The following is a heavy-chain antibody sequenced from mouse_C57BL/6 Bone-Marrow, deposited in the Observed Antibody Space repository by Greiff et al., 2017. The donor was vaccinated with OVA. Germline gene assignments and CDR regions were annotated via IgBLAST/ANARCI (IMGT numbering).Heavy chain of an antibody. D-gene: IGHD2-3*01. CDR1: GFTFSSYA. Sequence: EVKVVESGEGLVKPGGSLKLSCAASGFTFSSYAMSWVRQTPEKRLEWVAYISSGGDYIYYADTVKGRFTISRDNARNTLYLQMSSLKSEDTAMYYCTRADGYPSWFAYWGQGTLVTVSA. J-gene: IGHJ3*01. CDR3: TRADGYPSWFAY. CDR2: ISSGGDYI. V-gene: IGHV5-9-1*02.